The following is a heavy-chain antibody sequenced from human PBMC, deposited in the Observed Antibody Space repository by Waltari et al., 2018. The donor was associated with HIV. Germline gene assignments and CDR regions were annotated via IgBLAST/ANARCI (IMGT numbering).Heavy chain of an antibody. CDR3: ARVPRGPYGMDV. V-gene: IGHV3-66*01. CDR2: IYSGVGT. CDR1: GFTLSRNF. J-gene: IGHJ6*02. Sequence: EVPLVVSGGGLVEPGGSLRRSCGAFGFTLSRNFMRWARQAPGKGLEWVSVIYSGVGTYYADSVKGRFTISRDNSKNTLYLQMNSLRAEDTAVYYCARVPRGPYGMDVWGQGTTVTVSS.